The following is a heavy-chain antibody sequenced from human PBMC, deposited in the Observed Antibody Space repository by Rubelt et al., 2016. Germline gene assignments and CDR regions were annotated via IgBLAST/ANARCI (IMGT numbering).Heavy chain of an antibody. D-gene: IGHD5-24*01. J-gene: IGHJ4*02. CDR2: IIPVFGTA. CDR3: ARTKTVEMATIPLAY. V-gene: IGHV1-69*01. CDR1: GYTFTSYA. Sequence: QVQLVQSGSELKKPGASVKVSCKASGYTFTSYAMNWVRQAPGQGLEWMGGIIPVFGTANYAQKFQGRVTMTADESTSTAYMELSSLRSEDTAVYYCARTKTVEMATIPLAYWGQGTLVTVSS.